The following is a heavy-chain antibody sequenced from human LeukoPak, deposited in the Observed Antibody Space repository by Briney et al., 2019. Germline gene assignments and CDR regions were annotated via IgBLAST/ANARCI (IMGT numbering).Heavy chain of an antibody. D-gene: IGHD3-10*01. V-gene: IGHV4-38-2*01. CDR2: IHYPEST. Sequence: PSETQSLTCAVSGFSISNGFFWGWIRRPPGKGLEWIGTIHYPESTYYNPSLNSRLTISLDASKNHFSLKLSSVTAADTAQYYCARGRGRQVGSRWHPDTHHDYWGQGILVAVSS. CDR3: ARGRGRQVGSRWHPDTHHDY. CDR1: GFSISNGFF. J-gene: IGHJ4*02.